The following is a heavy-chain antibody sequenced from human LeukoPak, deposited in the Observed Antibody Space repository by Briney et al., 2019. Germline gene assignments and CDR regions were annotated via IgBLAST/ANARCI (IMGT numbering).Heavy chain of an antibody. CDR3: ARGFVEVRAATRRPGCMDV. CDR2: IYYSGSP. Sequence: PSETLSLTCTVSGGSISSGDYYWSWIRQPPGKGLEWIGYIYYSGSPYSNPSLKSRVPISVDTSKNQFSLKLSSVTAADTGVYYCARGFVEVRAATRRPGCMDVWGQGTTVTVSS. D-gene: IGHD2-2*01. J-gene: IGHJ6*02. CDR1: GGSISSGDYY. V-gene: IGHV4-30-4*01.